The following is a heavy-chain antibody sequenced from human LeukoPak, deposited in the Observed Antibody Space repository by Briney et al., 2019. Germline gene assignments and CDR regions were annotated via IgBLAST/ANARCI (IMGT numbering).Heavy chain of an antibody. Sequence: PSGTLSLTCTVSGGSIASSSYFWGWIRQPPGKGLEWIGNIHFSGSTHYNPSLKSRVTISLDTSENQFSLELKSVTAADTAFYYCARDDGGYDYWGQGILVTVSS. V-gene: IGHV4-39*07. J-gene: IGHJ4*02. D-gene: IGHD2-15*01. CDR2: IHFSGST. CDR1: GGSIASSSYF. CDR3: ARDDGGYDY.